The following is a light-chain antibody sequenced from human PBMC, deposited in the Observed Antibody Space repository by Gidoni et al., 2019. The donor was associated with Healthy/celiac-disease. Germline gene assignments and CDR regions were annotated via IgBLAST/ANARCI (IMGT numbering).Light chain of an antibody. V-gene: IGKV3-15*01. CDR3: QQYNNWPF. CDR1: QSVSSN. J-gene: IGKJ2*01. Sequence: EIVMTQSPATRSLSPGERATLSCRASQSVSSNLAWYQQKPGQAPRLLIYGASTRATGIPARFSGSGSGTEFTITISSLQSEYFAVYYCQQYNNWPFFGQGTKLEIK. CDR2: GAS.